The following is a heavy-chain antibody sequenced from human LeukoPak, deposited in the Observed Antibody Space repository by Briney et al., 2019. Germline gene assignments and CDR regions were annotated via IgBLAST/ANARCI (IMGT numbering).Heavy chain of an antibody. Sequence: GSLRLSCAASGFTFSSYWMSWVRQAPGKGLKWVANIKQDGSEKYYVDSVKGRFTISRDNAKNSLYLQMNSLRAEDTAVYYCARDRRDSSGRRFFDYWGQGTLVTVTS. D-gene: IGHD6-19*01. CDR3: ARDRRDSSGRRFFDY. CDR2: IKQDGSEK. CDR1: GFTFSSYW. J-gene: IGHJ4*02. V-gene: IGHV3-7*01.